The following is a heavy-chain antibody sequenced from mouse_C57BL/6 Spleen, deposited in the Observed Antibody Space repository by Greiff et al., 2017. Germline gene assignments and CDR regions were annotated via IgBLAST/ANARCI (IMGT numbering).Heavy chain of an antibody. CDR3: ARTVTPGMLDY. V-gene: IGHV1-69*01. CDR1: GYTFTSYW. D-gene: IGHD2-12*01. Sequence: QVHVKQPGAELVMPGASVKLSCKASGYTFTSYWMHWVKQRPGQGLEWIGEIDPSDSYTNYNQKFKGKSILTVDKSSSTAYMQLSSLTSEDSAVYYCARTVTPGMLDYWGQGTSVTVSS. CDR2: IDPSDSYT. J-gene: IGHJ4*01.